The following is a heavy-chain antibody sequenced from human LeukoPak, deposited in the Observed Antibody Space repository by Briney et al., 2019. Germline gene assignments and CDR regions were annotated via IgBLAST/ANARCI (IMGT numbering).Heavy chain of an antibody. D-gene: IGHD2-2*01. V-gene: IGHV1-18*01. CDR2: ISAYNGNT. CDR3: ARRQIDCSTTTCYVDY. Sequence: ASVKVSCKASGYTFTSYGISWVRQAPGQGLEWMGWISAYNGNTNYAQKLQGRVTMTTDTSTSTAYMELSSLTSDDTAVYYCARRQIDCSTTTCYVDYWGQGTLVTVSS. J-gene: IGHJ4*02. CDR1: GYTFTSYG.